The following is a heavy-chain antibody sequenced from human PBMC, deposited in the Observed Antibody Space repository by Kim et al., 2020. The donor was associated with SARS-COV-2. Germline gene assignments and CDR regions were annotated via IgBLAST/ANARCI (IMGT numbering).Heavy chain of an antibody. CDR1: GGTFSSYA. D-gene: IGHD2-2*01. V-gene: IGHV1-69*13. J-gene: IGHJ6*02. Sequence: SVKVSCKASGGTFSSYAISWVRQAPGQGLEWMGGIIPIFGTANYAQKFQGRVTITADESTSTAYMELSSLRSEDTAVYYCARVGGCSSTSCYDSALNYYYYGMDVWGQGTTVTVSS. CDR3: ARVGGCSSTSCYDSALNYYYYGMDV. CDR2: IIPIFGTA.